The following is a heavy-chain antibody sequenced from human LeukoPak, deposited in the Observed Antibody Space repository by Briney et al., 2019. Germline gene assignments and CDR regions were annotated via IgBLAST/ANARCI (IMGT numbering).Heavy chain of an antibody. CDR3: AREVTLRF. D-gene: IGHD2-21*02. CDR1: GYTFANYY. Sequence: ASVKVSCKASGYTFANYYFHWVRQAPGQGLEWMGWINPNNGVTHYAQKFHDRVTMTRDTSITTAYMELNRLTSDDTAVYYCAREVTLRFWGQGTLLTVSS. V-gene: IGHV1-2*02. J-gene: IGHJ4*02. CDR2: INPNNGVT.